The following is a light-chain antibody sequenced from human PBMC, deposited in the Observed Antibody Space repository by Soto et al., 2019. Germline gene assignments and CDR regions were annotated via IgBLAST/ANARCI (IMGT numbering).Light chain of an antibody. CDR3: QQRSNWPPVT. V-gene: IGKV3-11*01. CDR1: QSVSKY. Sequence: EIVLTQSPATLSLSPGERATLSCRASQSVSKYLAWYQQKPGQAPRLLIHDASYRATGIPARFSGSGSGTDFTLTISSLEPEDFAVYYCQQRSNWPPVTFGGGTKVDIK. J-gene: IGKJ4*01. CDR2: DAS.